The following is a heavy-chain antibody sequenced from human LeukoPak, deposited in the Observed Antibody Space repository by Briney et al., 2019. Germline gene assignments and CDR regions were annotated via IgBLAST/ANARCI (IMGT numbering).Heavy chain of an antibody. CDR1: GYTFTGYY. V-gene: IGHV1-2*02. D-gene: IGHD1-1*01. CDR2: INPNSGGT. J-gene: IGHJ3*02. CDR3: ARARTTGTTDDAFDI. Sequence: GASVKVSCKASGYTFTGYYMHWVRQAPGQGLEWMGWINPNSGGTNYAQKFQGRVTMTRDTSISTAYMELSRLRSNDTAMYYCARARTTGTTDDAFDIWGRGTMVTVSS.